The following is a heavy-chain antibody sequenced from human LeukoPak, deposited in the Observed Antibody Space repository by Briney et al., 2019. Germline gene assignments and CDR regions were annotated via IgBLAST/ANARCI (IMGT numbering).Heavy chain of an antibody. CDR1: GYTFTGYY. CDR3: ARGKITFGGVIVDY. Sequence: VSVKVSCKASGYTFTGYYMHWVRQAPGQGLEWMGWINPNSGGTNYAQKFQGRVTMTRDTSISTAYMELSRLRSDDTAVYYCARGKITFGGVIVDYWGQGTLVTVSS. D-gene: IGHD3-16*02. J-gene: IGHJ4*02. V-gene: IGHV1-2*02. CDR2: INPNSGGT.